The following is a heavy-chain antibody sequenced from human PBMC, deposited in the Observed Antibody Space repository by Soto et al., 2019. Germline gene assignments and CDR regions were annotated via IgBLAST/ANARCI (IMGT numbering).Heavy chain of an antibody. J-gene: IGHJ4*02. Sequence: QVQLVESGGGVVQPGRSKRLSCAASGFSFSSYGLHWVRQAPGKGLEWVAAISYDGSNEYYADSVKGRFTISRDNSKNTLYLQMNSLRAEDTAVYYCAKATYSGSYFSDYWGQGTLVTVSS. CDR2: ISYDGSNE. CDR1: GFSFSSYG. CDR3: AKATYSGSYFSDY. D-gene: IGHD1-26*01. V-gene: IGHV3-30*18.